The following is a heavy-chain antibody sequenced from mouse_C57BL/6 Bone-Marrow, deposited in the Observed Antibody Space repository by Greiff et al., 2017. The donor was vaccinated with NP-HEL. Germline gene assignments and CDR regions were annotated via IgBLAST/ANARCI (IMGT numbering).Heavy chain of an antibody. CDR1: GFTFSDYG. V-gene: IGHV5-17*01. CDR3: ARRIYSNYGGFAY. D-gene: IGHD2-5*01. J-gene: IGHJ3*01. CDR2: ISSGSSTI. Sequence: EVMLVESGGGLVKPGGSLKLSCAASGFTFSDYGMHWVRQAPEKGLELVAYISSGSSTIYYADTVKGRFTISRDNAKNTLFLQMTSLRSEDTAMYYCARRIYSNYGGFAYWGQGTLVTVSA.